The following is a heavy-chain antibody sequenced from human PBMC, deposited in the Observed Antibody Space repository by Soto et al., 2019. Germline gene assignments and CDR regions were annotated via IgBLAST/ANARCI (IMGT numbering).Heavy chain of an antibody. CDR2: ISYDGSNK. Sequence: QVQLVESGGGVVQPGRSLRLSCAASGFTFSNYAMHWVRQAPGKGLEWVAVISYDGSNKYYADSVKGRFTISRDNSKSPLYLQMNSLRAEDTAVYFCASGSDYYSFGTDVWGQGTTVTVSS. D-gene: IGHD3-10*01. J-gene: IGHJ6*02. V-gene: IGHV3-30-3*01. CDR3: ASGSDYYSFGTDV. CDR1: GFTFSNYA.